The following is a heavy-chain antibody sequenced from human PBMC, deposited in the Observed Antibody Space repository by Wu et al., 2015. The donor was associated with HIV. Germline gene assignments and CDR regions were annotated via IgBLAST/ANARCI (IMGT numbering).Heavy chain of an antibody. CDR2: IIPIFGTA. V-gene: IGHV1-69*12. J-gene: IGHJ6*03. CDR1: GGTFSSYA. Sequence: QVQLVQSGAEVKKPGSSVKVSCKASGGTFSSYAISWVRQAPGQGLEWMGGIIPIFGTANYAQKFQGRVTITADESTSTAYMELSSLRSEDTAVYYCARARRDGYNDYYYYYYMDVWGKGTTVTVSS. D-gene: IGHD5-24*01. CDR3: ARARRDGYNDYYYYYYMDV.